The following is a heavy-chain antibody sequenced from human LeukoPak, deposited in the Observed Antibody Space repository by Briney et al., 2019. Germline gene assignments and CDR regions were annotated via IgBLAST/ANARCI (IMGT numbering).Heavy chain of an antibody. CDR2: INSDGSST. D-gene: IGHD3-22*01. CDR1: GFTFSSYW. V-gene: IGHV3-74*01. J-gene: IGHJ4*02. CDR3: AKDSTYGRYYYDSSGLIHY. Sequence: GGSLRLSCAASGFTFSSYWMHWVRQAPGKGLVWVSRINSDGSSTSYADSVKGRFTISRDNAKNTLYLQMNSLRVEDTANYYCAKDSTYGRYYYDSSGLIHYWGQGTLVTVSS.